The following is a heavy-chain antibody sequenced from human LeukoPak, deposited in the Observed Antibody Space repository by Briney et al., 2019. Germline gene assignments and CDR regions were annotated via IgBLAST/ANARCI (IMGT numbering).Heavy chain of an antibody. V-gene: IGHV1-18*01. Sequence: GASVKVSCKASGYTFTSYGISWVRQAPGQGLEWMGWISPNSGNTNYAQKVQGRVTITTDTSTSTAYMELRSLRSDDTAVYYCSRDEPLRIAARGRKDGDYYSCMDVWGQGTTVPVSS. D-gene: IGHD6-6*01. J-gene: IGHJ6*02. CDR3: SRDEPLRIAARGRKDGDYYSCMDV. CDR2: ISPNSGNT. CDR1: GYTFTSYG.